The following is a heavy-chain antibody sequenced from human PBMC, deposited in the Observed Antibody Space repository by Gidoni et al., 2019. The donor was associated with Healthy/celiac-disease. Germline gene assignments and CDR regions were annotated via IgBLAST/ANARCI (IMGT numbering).Heavy chain of an antibody. V-gene: IGHV3-30*18. CDR1: GFTFSSYG. J-gene: IGHJ6*02. CDR2: ISYDGSNK. CDR3: AKVGGPFYYYCGMDV. Sequence: QVQLVESGGGVVQPGRSLRLSCAASGFTFSSYGMHWVRQAPGKGLEWVGVISYDGSNKYYADSVKGRFTISRDNSKNTLYLQMNSLRAEDTAVYYCAKVGGPFYYYCGMDVWGQGTTVTVSS.